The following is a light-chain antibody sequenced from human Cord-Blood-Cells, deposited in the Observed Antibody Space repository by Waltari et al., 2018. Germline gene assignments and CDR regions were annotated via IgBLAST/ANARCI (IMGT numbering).Light chain of an antibody. Sequence: SVLPHHPQASAPPRQRFTLSSSPGGAHIGGNTAILSHPLPGTAPTLLTYSNNRRPSGVPDRFSGSKSGTSASLAISGLQSEDEADYYCAAWDDSLNGPYYVFGTGTKVTVL. V-gene: IGLV1-44*01. CDR2: SNN. CDR3: AAWDDSLNGPYYV. CDR1: GAHIGGNT. J-gene: IGLJ1*01.